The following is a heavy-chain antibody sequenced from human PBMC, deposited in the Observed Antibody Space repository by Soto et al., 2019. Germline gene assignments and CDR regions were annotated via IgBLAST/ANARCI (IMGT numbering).Heavy chain of an antibody. Sequence: ASVKVSCKASGYTFTSYYMHWVRQAPGQGLEWMGIISPSGGSTSYAQKFQGRVTMTRDTSTSTVYMELSSLRSDDTAVYYCAGDPDSHYNDSHASSYPWGQGTLVTVSS. CDR1: GYTFTSYY. J-gene: IGHJ5*02. CDR3: AGDPDSHYNDSHASSYP. V-gene: IGHV1-46*01. D-gene: IGHD4-4*01. CDR2: ISPSGGST.